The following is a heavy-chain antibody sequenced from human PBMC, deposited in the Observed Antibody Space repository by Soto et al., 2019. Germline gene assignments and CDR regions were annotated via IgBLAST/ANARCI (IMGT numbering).Heavy chain of an antibody. Sequence: SETLSLTCTVSGGSISSYYWSWIRQPPGKGLEWIGYIYYSGSTNYNPSLKSRVTISVDTSKNQFSLKLSSVTAADTAVYYCARCQQLWLPHRSGYYFDYWGQGTLVTVSS. CDR1: GGSISSYY. CDR2: IYYSGST. J-gene: IGHJ4*02. D-gene: IGHD5-18*01. V-gene: IGHV4-59*01. CDR3: ARCQQLWLPHRSGYYFDY.